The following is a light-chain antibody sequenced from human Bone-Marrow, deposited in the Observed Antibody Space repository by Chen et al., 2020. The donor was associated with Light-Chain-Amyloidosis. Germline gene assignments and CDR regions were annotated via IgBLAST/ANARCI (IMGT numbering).Light chain of an antibody. CDR1: QSVSRY. J-gene: IGKJ2*01. V-gene: IGKV3-20*01. CDR2: GAS. CDR3: QKYGSSYT. Sequence: EIVLPQSPGTLSLSPGERATLSCRASQSVSRYIAWYQQKPGQAPRLLIYGASSRATGVSDRFSGGGSGTDFTLTISRLEPEDFAVYYCQKYGSSYTFGQGTKVEIK.